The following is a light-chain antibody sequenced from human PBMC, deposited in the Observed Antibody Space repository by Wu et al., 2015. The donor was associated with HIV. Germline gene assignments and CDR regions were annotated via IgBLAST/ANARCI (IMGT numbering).Light chain of an antibody. CDR3: QQYNNWPPVRT. V-gene: IGKV3-15*01. CDR2: GAS. Sequence: EIVMTQSPATLSVSPGERATLSCRASQSVSSNLAWYQQKPGQAPRLLIFGASIRASGVPARFSGSGSGTEFTLTISSIQSEDFAVYYCQQYNNWPPVRTFGQGTKVEIK. CDR1: QSVSSN. J-gene: IGKJ1*01.